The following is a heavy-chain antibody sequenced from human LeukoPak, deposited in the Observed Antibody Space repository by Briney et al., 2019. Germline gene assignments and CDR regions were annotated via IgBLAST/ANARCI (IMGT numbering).Heavy chain of an antibody. J-gene: IGHJ4*02. CDR2: ISGSGGST. V-gene: IGHV3-23*01. CDR1: GFTFSSYA. Sequence: GGSLRLSCAASGFTFSSYAMSWVRQAPGKGLEWVSAISGSGGSTYYADSVKGRFTISRDNSKNTLYLQMNILRAEDTAVYYCAKDFVGSSLWYFDYWGQGTLVTVSS. CDR3: AKDFVGSSLWYFDY. D-gene: IGHD6-6*01.